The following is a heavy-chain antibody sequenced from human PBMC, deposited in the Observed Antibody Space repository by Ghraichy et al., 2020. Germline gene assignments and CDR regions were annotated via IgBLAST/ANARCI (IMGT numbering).Heavy chain of an antibody. CDR3: ARLALGWLHLGGAFDL. J-gene: IGHJ3*01. D-gene: IGHD5-24*01. Sequence: SETLSLTCAVSGGSISDYYWSWVRQPPGKRLEFIGYSSYSGSSNYNPSLKSRVAISVDTSKKQFSLKVTSVTAADTAVYYCARLALGWLHLGGAFDLWGQGTMVTVSS. V-gene: IGHV4-59*01. CDR2: SSYSGSS. CDR1: GGSISDYY.